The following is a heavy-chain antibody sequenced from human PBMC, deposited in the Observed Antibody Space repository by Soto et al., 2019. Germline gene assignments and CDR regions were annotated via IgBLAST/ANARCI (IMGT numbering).Heavy chain of an antibody. V-gene: IGHV4-39*01. CDR3: ARHGYYYDSTGYYYFV. D-gene: IGHD3-22*01. CDR1: GGSISSTNHY. Sequence: SETLSLTCTVSGGSISSTNHYWGWIRQPPGKGLEWVGDIYYSGLTRYNPSLKSRVTMSVDTSENQFSLKLSSVTAADTAIYYCARHGYYYDSTGYYYFVWGQGTLVTV. CDR2: IYYSGLT. J-gene: IGHJ4*02.